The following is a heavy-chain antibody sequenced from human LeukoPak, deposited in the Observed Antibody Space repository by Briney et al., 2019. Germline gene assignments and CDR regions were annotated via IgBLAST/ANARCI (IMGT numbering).Heavy chain of an antibody. Sequence: ASVKVSCKASGYTFTSYYMHWVRRAPGQGLEWMGIINPSGGSTSYAQKFQGRVTMTRDTSTSTVYMELSSLRSEDTAVYYCARDQKSATMVRGVIKNWGQGTLVTVSS. J-gene: IGHJ4*02. CDR2: INPSGGST. CDR1: GYTFTSYY. CDR3: ARDQKSATMVRGVIKN. V-gene: IGHV1-46*01. D-gene: IGHD3-10*01.